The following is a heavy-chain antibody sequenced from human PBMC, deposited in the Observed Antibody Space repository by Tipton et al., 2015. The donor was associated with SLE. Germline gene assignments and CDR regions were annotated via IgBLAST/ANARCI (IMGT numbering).Heavy chain of an antibody. CDR1: GYSFTTYG. V-gene: IGHV1-18*01. D-gene: IGHD3-3*01. CDR3: ANDWSFDLWGGYFDH. J-gene: IGHJ4*02. CDR2: ISAYNGNT. Sequence: QLVQSGAEVMKPGASVKVSCKASGYSFTTYGISWVRQAPGQGLEWMGWISAYNGNTNYAQKLQDRVTMTTDASTSTAYMELRSLRSDDTAVYYCANDWSFDLWGGYFDHWGQGTLVAVSS.